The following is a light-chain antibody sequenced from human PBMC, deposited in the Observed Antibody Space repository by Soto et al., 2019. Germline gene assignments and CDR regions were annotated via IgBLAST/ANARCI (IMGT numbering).Light chain of an antibody. J-gene: IGKJ3*01. CDR1: QPIKTW. CDR3: QEAASFPFT. Sequence: DIQLTQSPPSVSAAVGDRINISCRASQPIKTWLAWYQQKPGKGPKLLIYTASTLETGVPSRVSGSGSGTDFTLTISSVQAEDAAIYSCQEAASFPFTFGPGATV. V-gene: IGKV1-12*02. CDR2: TAS.